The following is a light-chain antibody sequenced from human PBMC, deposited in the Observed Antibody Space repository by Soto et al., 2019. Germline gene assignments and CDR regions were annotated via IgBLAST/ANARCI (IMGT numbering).Light chain of an antibody. CDR2: DTS. V-gene: IGKV3-11*01. CDR3: QQRHNWLT. Sequence: EIVLTQSPATLSLSPGERATLSCRASQSVTNYLACYHQKPGQAPRLLIYDTSNRATGIPARFSGSGSGTDFTLTISSLESEDSGIYYCQQRHNWLTFGGGTKVDI. J-gene: IGKJ4*01. CDR1: QSVTNY.